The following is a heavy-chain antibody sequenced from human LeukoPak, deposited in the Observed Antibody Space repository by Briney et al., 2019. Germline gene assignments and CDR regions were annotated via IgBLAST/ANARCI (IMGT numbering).Heavy chain of an antibody. D-gene: IGHD2-15*01. V-gene: IGHV3-30*01. CDR3: ARVAVVAANNNWFDP. CDR2: ISYDGSNK. J-gene: IGHJ5*02. Sequence: PGRSLRLSCAASGFTFSIYAMHWVRQAPGKGLEWVAVISYDGSNKYYADSVKGRFTISRDNSKNTLYLQMNSLRAEDTAVYYCARVAVVAANNNWFDPWGQGTLVTVSS. CDR1: GFTFSIYA.